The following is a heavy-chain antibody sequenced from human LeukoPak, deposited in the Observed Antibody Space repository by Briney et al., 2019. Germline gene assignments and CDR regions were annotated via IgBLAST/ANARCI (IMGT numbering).Heavy chain of an antibody. J-gene: IGHJ4*02. Sequence: GESLKISCKGSGYSFTSYWIGWVRQMPGKGLEWMGIIYPGDSDTRYSPSFQGQVTISADKSISTAYLQWSSLKASDTAMYYCARLYYDLWSGYYTPPFSRGLDYWGQGTLVTVSS. CDR3: ARLYYDLWSGYYTPPFSRGLDY. CDR1: GYSFTSYW. D-gene: IGHD3-3*01. CDR2: IYPGDSDT. V-gene: IGHV5-51*01.